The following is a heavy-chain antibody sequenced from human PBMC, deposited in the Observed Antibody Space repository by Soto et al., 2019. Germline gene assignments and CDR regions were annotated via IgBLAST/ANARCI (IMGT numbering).Heavy chain of an antibody. CDR1: GFTFSSYA. Sequence: PGGSLRLSCAASGFTFSSYAMHWVRQAPGKGLEWGAVISYDGSNKYYADSVKGRFTISRDNSKNTLYLQMNSLRAEDTAVYYCARETAAAGMGHFDYWGQGTLVTVSS. J-gene: IGHJ4*02. D-gene: IGHD6-13*01. CDR2: ISYDGSNK. V-gene: IGHV3-30-3*01. CDR3: ARETAAAGMGHFDY.